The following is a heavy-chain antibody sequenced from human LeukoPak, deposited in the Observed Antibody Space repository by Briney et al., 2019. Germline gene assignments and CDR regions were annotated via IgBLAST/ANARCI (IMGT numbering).Heavy chain of an antibody. V-gene: IGHV1-46*01. D-gene: IGHD3-22*01. Sequence: ASVKVSCKASGYTFTSYYMHWVRQAPGQGLEWMGIINPSGGSTSYAQKFQGRVTMTRDTSTSTVYMELSSLRSEDTAAYYCARDLSPVLHSSGYLGYWGQGTLVTVSS. CDR1: GYTFTSYY. CDR3: ARDLSPVLHSSGYLGY. CDR2: INPSGGST. J-gene: IGHJ4*02.